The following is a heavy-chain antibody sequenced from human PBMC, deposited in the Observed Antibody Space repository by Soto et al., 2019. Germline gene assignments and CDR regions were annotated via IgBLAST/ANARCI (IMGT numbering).Heavy chain of an antibody. CDR1: RHSIRSSNW. CDR2: IYHSGST. D-gene: IGHD3-3*02. Sequence: SETLSLTFAFFRHSIRSSNWWRWDSQPPGKGLEWIGEIYHSGSTNYNPSLKSRVTISVDKSENQFSLKLSSVTAADTAVYYCARVLGNDAFDIWGQGT. J-gene: IGHJ3*02. CDR3: ARVLGNDAFDI. V-gene: IGHV4-4*02.